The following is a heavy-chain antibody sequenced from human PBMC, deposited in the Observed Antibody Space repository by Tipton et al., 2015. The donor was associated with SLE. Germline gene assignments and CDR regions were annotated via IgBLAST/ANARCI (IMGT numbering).Heavy chain of an antibody. V-gene: IGHV4-34*01. D-gene: IGHD3-16*01. Sequence: LRLSCAVYGGSFSGYYWSWIRQPPGKGLEWIGEINHSGSTNYNPSLKSRVTISVDTSKNQFSLKLSSVTAADTAVYYCANFGDLRDYWGQGTLVTVSS. CDR2: INHSGST. CDR1: GGSFSGYY. CDR3: ANFGDLRDY. J-gene: IGHJ4*02.